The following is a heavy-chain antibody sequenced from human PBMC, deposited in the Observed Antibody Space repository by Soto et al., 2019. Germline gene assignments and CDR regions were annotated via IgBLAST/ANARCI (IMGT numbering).Heavy chain of an antibody. J-gene: IGHJ6*02. Sequence: PGGSLRLSCAASGFTFSLYSMNWVRQAPGKGLEWVSSISSSSYIYYADSVKGRFTISRDNAKNSLYLQMNSLRAEDTAVYYCARDTSYSSHLGYYGMDVWGQGTTVTVSS. CDR1: GFTFSLYS. CDR3: ARDTSYSSHLGYYGMDV. CDR2: ISSSSYI. D-gene: IGHD6-13*01. V-gene: IGHV3-21*01.